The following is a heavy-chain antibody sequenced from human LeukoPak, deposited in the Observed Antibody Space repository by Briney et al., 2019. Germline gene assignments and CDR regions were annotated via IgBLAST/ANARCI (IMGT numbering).Heavy chain of an antibody. CDR3: ARGQIDLLRNYFDS. CDR2: IYAGGNS. Sequence: GGSLRLSCAASGFIVSHKYMAWVRQAPGKGLEWLSIIYAGGNSVSADSVKGRFIISRDNSRNTVHLQMNSLRDDNTAVYYCARGQIDLLRNYFDSWGPGTLVAVSS. V-gene: IGHV3-66*01. D-gene: IGHD3-22*01. J-gene: IGHJ4*02. CDR1: GFIVSHKY.